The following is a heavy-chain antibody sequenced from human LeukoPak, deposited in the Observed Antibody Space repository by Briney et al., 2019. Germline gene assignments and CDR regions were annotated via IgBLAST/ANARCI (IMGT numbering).Heavy chain of an antibody. CDR3: ARAHYDILTGEVYYFDY. CDR2: IKQDGSEK. CDR1: GFTFSSYW. J-gene: IGHJ4*02. D-gene: IGHD3-9*01. Sequence: GGSLRLSCAASGFTFSSYWMSWVRQAPGKGLEWVANIKQDGSEKYYVDSVKGRFTISRDNAKNSLYLQMNSLRAEDTAVYYCARAHYDILTGEVYYFDYWGQGTLVTVSS. V-gene: IGHV3-7*01.